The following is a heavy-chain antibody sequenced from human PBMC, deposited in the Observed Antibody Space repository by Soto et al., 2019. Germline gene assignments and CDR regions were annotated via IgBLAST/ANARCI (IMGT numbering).Heavy chain of an antibody. CDR2: IKRKDDGATT. Sequence: EVQLVESGGGLVKPGGSLRLSCAASGFTFTNAWMNWVRQAPGKGLEWVGRIKRKDDGATTDYAAPVKGRFTISRDDSKDTVYLQMNSLKTEDTAVYYCTTDALFSAMCVDNWGQGTLVTVSS. D-gene: IGHD2-2*01. V-gene: IGHV3-15*07. CDR1: GFTFTNAW. J-gene: IGHJ4*02. CDR3: TTDALFSAMCVDN.